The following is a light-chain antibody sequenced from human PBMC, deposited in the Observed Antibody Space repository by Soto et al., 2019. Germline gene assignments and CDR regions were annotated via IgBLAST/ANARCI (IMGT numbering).Light chain of an antibody. J-gene: IGKJ1*01. Sequence: DIQMTQSPSTLSASVGDRVTITCRASQSVNIWLAWNQQKPGKAPKLLIYKASSLESGVPSRFSGSGSGTEFTLTISSLQPDDFATYYCQQYNTYSRTFGQGTKVEIK. CDR2: KAS. CDR3: QQYNTYSRT. CDR1: QSVNIW. V-gene: IGKV1-5*03.